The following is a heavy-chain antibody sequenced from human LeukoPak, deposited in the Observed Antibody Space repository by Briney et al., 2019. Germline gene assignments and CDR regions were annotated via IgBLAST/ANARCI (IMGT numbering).Heavy chain of an antibody. CDR3: ARVSREDIVVVTATLYYFDY. CDR2: INWNGGST. CDR1: GFTFDDYG. J-gene: IGHJ4*02. V-gene: IGHV3-20*04. D-gene: IGHD2-21*02. Sequence: GGSLRLSCAASGFTFDDYGMSWVRQAPGKGLEWVSGINWNGGSTGYADSVKGRFTISRDNAKNSLYLQMNSLRAEDTAVYYCARVSREDIVVVTATLYYFDYWGQGTLVTVSS.